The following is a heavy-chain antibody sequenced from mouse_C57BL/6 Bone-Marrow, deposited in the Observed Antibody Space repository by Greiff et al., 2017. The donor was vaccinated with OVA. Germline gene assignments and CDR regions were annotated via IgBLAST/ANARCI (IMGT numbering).Heavy chain of an antibody. J-gene: IGHJ3*01. CDR2: ISSGSSTI. V-gene: IGHV5-17*01. CDR1: GFTFSDYG. D-gene: IGHD2-3*01. CDR3: ARGGDGFRFAY. Sequence: EVQVVESGGGLVKPGGSLKLSCAASGFTFSDYGMHWVRQAPEKGLEWVAYISSGSSTIYYADKVKGRFTISRDNAKNTLFLQMTSLRSEDTAMYYCARGGDGFRFAYWGQGTLVTVSA.